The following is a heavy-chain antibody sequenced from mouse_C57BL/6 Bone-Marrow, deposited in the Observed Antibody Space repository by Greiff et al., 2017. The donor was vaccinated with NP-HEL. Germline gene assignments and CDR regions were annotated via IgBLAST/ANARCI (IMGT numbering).Heavy chain of an antibody. CDR1: GFTFSNYW. CDR3: TELAYFDY. Sequence: EVQGVESGGGLVQPGGSMILSCVASGFTFSNYWMNWVRQSPEKGLEWVAQIRLKSDNYATHYAESVKGRFTISRDDSKSSVYLQMNNLRAEDTGIYYCTELAYFDYWGQGTTLTVSS. J-gene: IGHJ2*01. V-gene: IGHV6-3*01. CDR2: IRLKSDNYAT. D-gene: IGHD4-1*01.